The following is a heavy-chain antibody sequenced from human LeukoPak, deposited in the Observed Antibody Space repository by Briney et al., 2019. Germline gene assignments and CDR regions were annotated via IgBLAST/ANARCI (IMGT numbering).Heavy chain of an antibody. CDR3: ASYDFWSGYESAFDI. Sequence: GRIGPSDSYTNYSPSYQGPVTISADKSISTAYLQWSSLKASDPAMYYCASYDFWSGYESAFDIWGQGTMVTVSS. D-gene: IGHD3-3*01. CDR2: IGPSDSYT. V-gene: IGHV5-10-1*01. J-gene: IGHJ3*02.